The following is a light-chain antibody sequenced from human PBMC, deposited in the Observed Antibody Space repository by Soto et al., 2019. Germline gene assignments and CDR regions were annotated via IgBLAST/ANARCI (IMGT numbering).Light chain of an antibody. Sequence: QSVLTQSPSVSAAPGQTVTISYSGSSSNIGNNYVSWYQQLPGTAPKLLIYDNNKRPSGIPDRFSGSKSGTSGTLDITGLQTGDEADYYCATWDGSLPGEVFGGGTQLTVL. CDR1: SSNIGNNY. CDR3: ATWDGSLPGEV. J-gene: IGLJ2*01. CDR2: DNN. V-gene: IGLV1-51*01.